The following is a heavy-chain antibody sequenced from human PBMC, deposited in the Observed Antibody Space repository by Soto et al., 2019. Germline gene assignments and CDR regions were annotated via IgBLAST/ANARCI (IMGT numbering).Heavy chain of an antibody. D-gene: IGHD3-3*02. V-gene: IGHV5-10-1*01. CDR3: ARHFTISDEGDC. CDR1: GYRFTSYW. CDR2: IDPSDSYT. J-gene: IGHJ4*02. Sequence: GKSLKISCNGSGYRFTSYWISWVRQIPGKGLEWMGRIDPSDSYTNYSPSFQGHVTVSADKSISTAYLQWSSLKASDTAMYYCARHFTISDEGDCWGQGTLVTVSS.